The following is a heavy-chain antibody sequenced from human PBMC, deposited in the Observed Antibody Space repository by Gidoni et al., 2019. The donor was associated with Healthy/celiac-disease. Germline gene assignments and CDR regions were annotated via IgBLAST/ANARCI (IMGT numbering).Heavy chain of an antibody. V-gene: IGHV3-23*01. CDR2: ISGSGGST. J-gene: IGHJ4*02. Sequence: EVQLLESGGGLVQPGGYLRLSCAASGFTFSSYAMSWVRQAPGKGMEWVLAISGSGGSTYYADSVKGRFTISRDNSKNTLYLQMNSLRAEDRAVYYCAKGESRIVGATSNYWGQGTLVTVSS. CDR1: GFTFSSYA. D-gene: IGHD1-26*01. CDR3: AKGESRIVGATSNY.